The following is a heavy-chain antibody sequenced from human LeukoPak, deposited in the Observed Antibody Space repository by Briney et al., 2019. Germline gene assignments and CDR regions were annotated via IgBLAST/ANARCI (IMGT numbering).Heavy chain of an antibody. CDR2: IYTSGST. Sequence: PSETLSLTCTVSGGSISSYYWSWIQQPAGRGLEWIGRIYTSGSTNYNPSLKSRVTMSVDTSKNQFSLKLSSVTAADTAVYYRARGPTYYYDSSGYRGFDYWGQGTLVTVSS. J-gene: IGHJ4*02. V-gene: IGHV4-4*07. CDR3: ARGPTYYYDSSGYRGFDY. D-gene: IGHD3-22*01. CDR1: GGSISSYY.